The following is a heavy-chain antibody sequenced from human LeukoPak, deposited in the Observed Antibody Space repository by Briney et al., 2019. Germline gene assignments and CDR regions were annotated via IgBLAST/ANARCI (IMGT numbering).Heavy chain of an antibody. CDR3: ARAPTIYCSSTSCYFST. CDR1: GGSISSYY. V-gene: IGHV4-59*12. Sequence: PSETLSLTCTVSGGSISSYYWSWIRQPPGKGLEWIGYIYHSGSTYYNPSLKSRVTISVDRSKNQFSLKLSSVTAADTAVYYCARAPTIYCSSTSCYFSTWGQGTLVTVSS. CDR2: IYHSGST. J-gene: IGHJ4*02. D-gene: IGHD2-2*01.